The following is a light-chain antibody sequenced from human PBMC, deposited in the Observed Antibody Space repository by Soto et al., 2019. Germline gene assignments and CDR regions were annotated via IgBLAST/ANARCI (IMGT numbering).Light chain of an antibody. Sequence: DIQMTQSPSSLSASVGDRVTITCRASQTITRYLNWYQQKPGKAPILLISSISSLRGGVPSRFSGSGSGTDFPLTTSILKPEVFASYKGKKSNAIPLTFGGGTRVEI. J-gene: IGKJ4*01. CDR2: SIS. CDR3: KKSNAIPLT. CDR1: QTITRY. V-gene: IGKV1-39*01.